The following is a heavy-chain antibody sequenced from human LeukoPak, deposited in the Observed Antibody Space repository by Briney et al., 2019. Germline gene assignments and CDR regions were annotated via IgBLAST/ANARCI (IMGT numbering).Heavy chain of an antibody. V-gene: IGHV3-74*01. J-gene: IGHJ4*02. CDR1: GFTFSSYY. Sequence: PGGSLRLSCEASGFTFSSYYMHWVRHPPGRGLVWVSRISSDGRTTNYADSVKGRFTISRDNAKNTLYLQMNSLRAEDTAVYYCASFSCADNNAGTWGQGTLVTVSS. CDR3: ASFSCADNNAGT. CDR2: ISSDGRTT. D-gene: IGHD1-7*01.